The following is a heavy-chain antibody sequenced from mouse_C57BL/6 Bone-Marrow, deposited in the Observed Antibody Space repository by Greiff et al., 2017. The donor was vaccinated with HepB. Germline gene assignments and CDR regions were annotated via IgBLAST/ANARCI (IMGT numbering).Heavy chain of an antibody. CDR1: GFTFSDAW. Sequence: EVKVVESGGGLVQPGGSMKLSCAASGFTFSDAWMDWVRQSPEKGLEWVAEIRNKANNHATYYAESVKGRFTISRDDSKSSVYLQMNSLRAEDTGIYYCTRRDGYYVPYFDYWGQGTTLTVSS. CDR3: TRRDGYYVPYFDY. D-gene: IGHD2-3*01. CDR2: IRNKANNHAT. V-gene: IGHV6-6*01. J-gene: IGHJ2*01.